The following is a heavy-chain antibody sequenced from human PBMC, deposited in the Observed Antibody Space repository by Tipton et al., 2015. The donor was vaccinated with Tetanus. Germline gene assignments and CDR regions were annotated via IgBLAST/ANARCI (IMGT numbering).Heavy chain of an antibody. V-gene: IGHV4-59*01. CDR1: GDSISSSY. CDR2: IYVPESA. D-gene: IGHD2-15*01. Sequence: TLSLTCTVSGDSISSSYRSWIRQPPGKGLEWIGYIYVPESAKNYNPSLQSRVAISIDTSKSQFSMTLTSVTAADTAVYYCARVANRSRRRGYDLWGQGKMVIVSS. CDR3: ARVANRSRRRGYDL. J-gene: IGHJ3*01.